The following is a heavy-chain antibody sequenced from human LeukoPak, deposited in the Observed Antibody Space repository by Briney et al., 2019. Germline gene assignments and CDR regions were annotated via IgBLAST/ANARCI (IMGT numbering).Heavy chain of an antibody. CDR1: GYTFTSYD. CDR3: ARAPGGYCSSTSCYYYYYGMDV. Sequence: GASVKVSCKASGYTFTSYDINWVRQATGQGLEWMGWMNPNSGNTGYAQKFQGRVTMTRNTSISTAYMELSSLRSEDTAVYYCARAPGGYCSSTSCYYYYYGMDVWGQGTTVTVSS. CDR2: MNPNSGNT. D-gene: IGHD2-2*01. V-gene: IGHV1-8*01. J-gene: IGHJ6*02.